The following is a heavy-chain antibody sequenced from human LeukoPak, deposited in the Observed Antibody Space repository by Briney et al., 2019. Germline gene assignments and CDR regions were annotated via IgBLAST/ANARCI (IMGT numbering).Heavy chain of an antibody. Sequence: PGGSLRLSCALSGLTVNDNYMSWVRQAPGKGLEWVSLIFPDGQTYYADFVQGRFSISRDMSRNILFLDMSSLRADDTAVFFCARANPVYGDFDYWGQGTLVTVSS. CDR3: ARANPVYGDFDY. CDR1: GLTVNDNY. D-gene: IGHD4-17*01. CDR2: IFPDGQT. V-gene: IGHV3-53*01. J-gene: IGHJ4*02.